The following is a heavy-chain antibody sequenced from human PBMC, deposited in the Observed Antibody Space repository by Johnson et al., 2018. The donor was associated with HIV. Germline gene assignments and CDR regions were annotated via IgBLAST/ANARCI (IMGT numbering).Heavy chain of an antibody. CDR3: AREGGGSNEDDAFDI. D-gene: IGHD1-26*01. CDR1: GFNLDDYG. Sequence: VQLVESGGGVVQPGGSLRLSCAASGFNLDDYGMSWVRQAPGKGLEWVSGVNWNADTTGYADSVKGRFTISRDTAKKSLYLQMNSLRVEDTALYYCAREGGGSNEDDAFDIWGQGTMVTVSS. V-gene: IGHV3-20*04. J-gene: IGHJ3*02. CDR2: VNWNADTT.